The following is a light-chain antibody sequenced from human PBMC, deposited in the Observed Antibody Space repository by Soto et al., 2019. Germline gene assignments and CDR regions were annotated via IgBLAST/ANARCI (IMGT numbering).Light chain of an antibody. V-gene: IGKV3-20*01. CDR3: QQYGSSPWT. CDR2: GAS. J-gene: IGKJ1*01. CDR1: QSVSSSY. Sequence: ESVLTQSAATLSLSPGERATLSCRASQSVSSSYLAWYQQKPGQAPRLLIYGASSRATGIPDRFSGSGSGTDFTLTISRLEPEDFAVYYCQQYGSSPWTFGQGTKVDIK.